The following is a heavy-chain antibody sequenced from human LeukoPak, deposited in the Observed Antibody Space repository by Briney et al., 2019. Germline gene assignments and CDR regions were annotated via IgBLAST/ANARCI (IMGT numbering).Heavy chain of an antibody. J-gene: IGHJ4*02. Sequence: SETLSLTCAVYGGSSSGYYWSWIRQPPGKGLEWIGSIYYSGRTYYNPSLKSRVTISVDTSKSQFSLKLSSLTAADTAVYYCAREGGLHHHFDYWGQGTLVTVSS. CDR1: GGSSSGYY. CDR3: AREGGLHHHFDY. D-gene: IGHD4-11*01. CDR2: IYYSGRT. V-gene: IGHV4-34*01.